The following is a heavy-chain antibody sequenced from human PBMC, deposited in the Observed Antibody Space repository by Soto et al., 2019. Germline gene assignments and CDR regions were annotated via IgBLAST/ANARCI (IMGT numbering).Heavy chain of an antibody. CDR3: ARSFSAYAQPLDY. Sequence: GESLKISCKGSGYTFTSYWIGWVRQMPGKGLEWMGIIYPGDSDTRYSPSFQGQVTISADKSISTAYLQWSSLKASDTAMYYCARSFSAYAQPLDYWGQGTLVTVSS. J-gene: IGHJ4*02. D-gene: IGHD5-12*01. CDR2: IYPGDSDT. CDR1: GYTFTSYW. V-gene: IGHV5-51*01.